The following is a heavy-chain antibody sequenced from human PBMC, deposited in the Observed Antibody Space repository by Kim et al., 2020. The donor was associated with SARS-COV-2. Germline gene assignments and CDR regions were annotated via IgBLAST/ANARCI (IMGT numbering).Heavy chain of an antibody. CDR2: IDYSGST. Sequence: SETLSLTCTVYVGSISSYYWSWIRQPPGKGLEWIGYIDYSGSTNYNPSLKSRVTISVDTSKNQFSLKLSSVTAADTAVYYCARGEREGSSLDYWGQGTLVTVSS. D-gene: IGHD6-6*01. J-gene: IGHJ4*02. V-gene: IGHV4-59*13. CDR3: ARGEREGSSLDY. CDR1: VGSISSYY.